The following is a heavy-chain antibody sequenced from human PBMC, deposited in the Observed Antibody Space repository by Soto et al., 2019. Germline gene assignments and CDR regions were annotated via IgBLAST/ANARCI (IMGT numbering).Heavy chain of an antibody. Sequence: QVQLVQSGAEVKKPGASVKVSCKASGYDFSSYVISWVRQAPGQGLEWMGWISASNGNRDYAQQFQGRVTMTSDTSRTTAYMELRSLRSDDTAVYYCVRDPQRNDYWGQGTLVNVSS. CDR1: GYDFSSYV. V-gene: IGHV1-18*04. CDR2: ISASNGNR. CDR3: VRDPQRNDY. J-gene: IGHJ4*02. D-gene: IGHD2-2*01.